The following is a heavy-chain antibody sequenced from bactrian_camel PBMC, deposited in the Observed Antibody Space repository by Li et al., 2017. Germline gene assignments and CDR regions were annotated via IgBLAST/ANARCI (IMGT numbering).Heavy chain of an antibody. J-gene: IGHJ4*01. CDR3: TKSGGRSYASGYNF. CDR1: GYGAGHTYNSVA. D-gene: IGHD1*01. Sequence: VQTGGSLNLSCVASGYGAGHTYNSVAVAWVRQAPGKGLEWVASINSGEIENYADSVKGRFTISRDNAKNTVYLQLSSLKTEDTAMYYCTKSGGRSYASGYNFWGQGTQVTVS. CDR2: INSGEIE. V-gene: IGHV3S9*01.